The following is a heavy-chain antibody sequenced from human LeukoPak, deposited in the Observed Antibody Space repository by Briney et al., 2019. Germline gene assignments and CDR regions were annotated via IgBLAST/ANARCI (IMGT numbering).Heavy chain of an antibody. CDR3: ARSVTANRAYFDY. Sequence: SETLSLTCTVSGGSISSYYWSWIRQPPGKGLEWIGYIYYSGSTNYNPSLKSRVTISVDTSKNQFSLKLSSVTAADTAVYYCARSVTANRAYFDYWGQGTLVTVSS. J-gene: IGHJ4*02. CDR1: GGSISSYY. V-gene: IGHV4-59*12. CDR2: IYYSGST. D-gene: IGHD2-21*02.